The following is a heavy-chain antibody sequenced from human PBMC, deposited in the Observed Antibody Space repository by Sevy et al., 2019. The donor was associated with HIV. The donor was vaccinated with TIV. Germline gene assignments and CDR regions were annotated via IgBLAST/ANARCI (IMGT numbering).Heavy chain of an antibody. Sequence: GGSLRLSCTASGFIFRDYYMSWIRQAPGKGLEWVANVKQHGNEQFYMDSVKGRFTISRVNAKNSLYLQMNSLRAEDTAVYYCVREAVVNDVDDAFDMWGQGTMVTVSS. D-gene: IGHD2-21*01. J-gene: IGHJ3*02. CDR3: VREAVVNDVDDAFDM. CDR1: GFIFRDYY. CDR2: VKQHGNEQ. V-gene: IGHV3-7*01.